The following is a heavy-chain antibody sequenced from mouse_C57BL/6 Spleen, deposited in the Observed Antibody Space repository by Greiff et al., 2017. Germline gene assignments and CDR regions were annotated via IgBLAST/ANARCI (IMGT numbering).Heavy chain of an antibody. CDR1: GYTFTSYC. Sequence: VQLQQSGAELAKPGPSVKLSCKASGYTFTSYCVHWVKQRPGQGLEWIGYINASSGSTKNNQKFKDKATLTADKSSSTAYMQLSSLTYEDSAVYYCARSEHYGSSPYTMDYWGHATSVTVAS. CDR2: INASSGST. V-gene: IGHV1-7*01. D-gene: IGHD1-1*01. J-gene: IGHJ4*01. CDR3: ARSEHYGSSPYTMDY.